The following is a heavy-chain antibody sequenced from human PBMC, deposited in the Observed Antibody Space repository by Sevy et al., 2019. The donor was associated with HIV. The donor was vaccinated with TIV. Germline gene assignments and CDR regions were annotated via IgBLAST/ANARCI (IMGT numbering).Heavy chain of an antibody. D-gene: IGHD6-19*01. Sequence: ASVKVSCKASGGTISRDGISWVRQAPGQGLEWMGGIISFFDITNYAQKFQGRVTISADESTSTVYMELSSLRFEDTAVYYCARGGGSGWYYFDSWGQGTLVTVSS. CDR1: GGTISRDG. V-gene: IGHV1-69*13. J-gene: IGHJ4*02. CDR3: ARGGGSGWYYFDS. CDR2: IISFFDIT.